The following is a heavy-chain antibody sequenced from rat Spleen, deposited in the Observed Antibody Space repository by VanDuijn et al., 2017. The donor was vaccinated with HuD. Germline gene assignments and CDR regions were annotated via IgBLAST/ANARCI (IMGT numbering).Heavy chain of an antibody. V-gene: IGHV5-29*01. CDR3: ARRRMMVGDY. J-gene: IGHJ2*01. CDR1: GFTFSDYY. CDR2: ISYDGSST. Sequence: EVQLVESDGGLVQPGRSLKLSCAASGFTFSDYYMAWVRQAPTKGLEWVATISYDGSSTYYRDSVKGRFTISRDNAKSTLYLQMDSLRSEDTATYYGARRRMMVGDYWGQGVMVTVSS. D-gene: IGHD1-12*02.